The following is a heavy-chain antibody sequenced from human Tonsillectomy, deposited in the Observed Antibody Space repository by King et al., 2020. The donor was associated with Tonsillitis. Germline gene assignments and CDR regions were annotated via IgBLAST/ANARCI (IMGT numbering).Heavy chain of an antibody. Sequence: VQLVESGGALVQPGRSLRLSCAASGFIFDDYAMNWVRQAPGKGLEWVSSISWDSGTIQYADSVKGRFTISRDNAKNSLYLQMNSLRAEDTALYYCAKDRYSRLYYYYGMDVRGQGTTVTVSS. D-gene: IGHD5-18*01. V-gene: IGHV3-9*01. CDR1: GFIFDDYA. CDR2: ISWDSGTI. J-gene: IGHJ6*02. CDR3: AKDRYSRLYYYYGMDV.